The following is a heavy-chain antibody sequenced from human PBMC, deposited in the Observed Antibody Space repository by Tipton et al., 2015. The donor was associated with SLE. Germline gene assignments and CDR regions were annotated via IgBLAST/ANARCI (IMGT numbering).Heavy chain of an antibody. CDR1: GFTFGHHE. D-gene: IGHD3-22*01. J-gene: IGHJ4*02. CDR2: ISSRGDTI. Sequence: SLRLSCADAGFTFGHHEMNWVRQAPGKGLEWVSYISSRGDTIYYADSVKGRFTISRDNAKNSLYLQMNSLRAEDTAVYYCARSNYDTSGYYSASYDSWGQGTLVTVSS. CDR3: ARSNYDTSGYYSASYDS. V-gene: IGHV3-48*03.